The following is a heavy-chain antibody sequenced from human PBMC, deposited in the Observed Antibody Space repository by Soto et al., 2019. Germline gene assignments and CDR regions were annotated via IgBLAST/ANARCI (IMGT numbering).Heavy chain of an antibody. CDR3: AKTQRLSSSWSPRDIWFDP. J-gene: IGHJ5*02. Sequence: GESLKISCEASGYNFNTYWIAWVRQMPGKGLEWMGVIYPSDSDIRYSPSFQGQVTISADKSIDTAYLQWSSLKASDSGIYYCAKTQRLSSSWSPRDIWFDPWGQGTLVTVYS. CDR2: IYPSDSDI. D-gene: IGHD6-13*01. CDR1: GYNFNTYW. V-gene: IGHV5-51*01.